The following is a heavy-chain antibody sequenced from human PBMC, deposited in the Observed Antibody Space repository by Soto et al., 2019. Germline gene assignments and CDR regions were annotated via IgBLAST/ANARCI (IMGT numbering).Heavy chain of an antibody. Sequence: PSETLSLTCTVSNGSISSGDYYWSWLRQTPGKGLEWIGDIYYSGSTNYKSSLRSRATLSIDTSKNQFSLKLSPVTAADTAVYYCATRPKYDFSGYVGPWGQGTMVTVS. V-gene: IGHV4-30-4*01. CDR2: IYYSGST. J-gene: IGHJ5*02. CDR1: NGSISSGDYY. D-gene: IGHD3-22*01. CDR3: ATRPKYDFSGYVGP.